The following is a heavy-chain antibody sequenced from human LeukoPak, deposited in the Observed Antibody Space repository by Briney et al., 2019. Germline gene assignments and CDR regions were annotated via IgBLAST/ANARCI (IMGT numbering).Heavy chain of an antibody. Sequence: GGSLRLSCKASGFTVSNNYMNWVRQAPGKGLEWVAVIYSGGSTQYADSVKGRFTISRDNSRNTLYLQMSSLRVEDTAVYYCARDPPGIAASVSGGWGQGILVTVSS. D-gene: IGHD6-13*01. J-gene: IGHJ4*02. CDR1: GFTVSNNY. CDR3: ARDPPGIAASVSGG. V-gene: IGHV3-53*01. CDR2: IYSGGST.